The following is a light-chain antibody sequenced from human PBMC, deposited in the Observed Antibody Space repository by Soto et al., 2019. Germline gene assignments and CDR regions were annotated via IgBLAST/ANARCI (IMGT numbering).Light chain of an antibody. J-gene: IGKJ1*01. CDR3: QQFNSYPRT. V-gene: IGKV1-9*01. CDR1: QGIGNR. CDR2: FAS. Sequence: DIPLTQSPSFLSASEGDRVTIACRASQGIGNRLAWYQQKPGKGPKLLICFASTLQSGVPSRFTGSGSGTEFTLTISSLQPEDFGTYYCQQFNSYPRTFGQGTKVEIK.